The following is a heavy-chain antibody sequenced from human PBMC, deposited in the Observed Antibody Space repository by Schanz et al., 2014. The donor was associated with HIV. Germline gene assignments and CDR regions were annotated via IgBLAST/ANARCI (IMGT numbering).Heavy chain of an antibody. CDR3: ARGRSGYCSGGSCPYGRYYFDY. J-gene: IGHJ4*02. CDR2: INPNSGGT. Sequence: QVQLVQSGAEVKKPGASVKVSCKASGYTFTGYYMHWVRQAPGQGLEWMGWINPNSGGTNYAQKFQGRVTMTRDTSISTAYMERSRLRSDDTAVYYCARGRSGYCSGGSCPYGRYYFDYWGQGTLVTVSS. D-gene: IGHD2-15*01. CDR1: GYTFTGYY. V-gene: IGHV1-2*02.